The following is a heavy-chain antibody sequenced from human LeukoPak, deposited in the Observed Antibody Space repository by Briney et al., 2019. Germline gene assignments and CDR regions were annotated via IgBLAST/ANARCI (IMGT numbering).Heavy chain of an antibody. V-gene: IGHV3-48*02. CDR2: ISSSSTAI. Sequence: GASLRLSCAASGFTFSTYSINWVRQAPGKGLEWVSYISSSSTAIYYADSVKGRFTISRDNARNSLYLQMNSLRDDDTAIYYCARDFSLRYFDPFDYWGQGTLVTVSS. D-gene: IGHD3-9*01. J-gene: IGHJ4*02. CDR1: GFTFSTYS. CDR3: ARDFSLRYFDPFDY.